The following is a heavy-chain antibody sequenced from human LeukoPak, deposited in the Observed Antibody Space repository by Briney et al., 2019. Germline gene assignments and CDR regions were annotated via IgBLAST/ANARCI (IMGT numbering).Heavy chain of an antibody. Sequence: SETLSLTCTVSGGSISSYYWSWIRQPPGKGLEWIGYIYYSGSTNYNPSLKSRVTISVDTSKNQFSLKLSSVTAADTAVYYCARHLWSLGDYGSGSCFGPWGQGTMVTVSS. J-gene: IGHJ3*01. CDR1: GGSISSYY. CDR3: ARHLWSLGDYGSGSCFGP. CDR2: IYYSGST. D-gene: IGHD3-10*01. V-gene: IGHV4-59*08.